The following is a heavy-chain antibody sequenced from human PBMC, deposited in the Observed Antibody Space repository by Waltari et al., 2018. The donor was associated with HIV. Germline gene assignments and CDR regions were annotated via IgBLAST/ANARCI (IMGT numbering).Heavy chain of an antibody. CDR3: ARGKGAMTGDYHYCMDV. Sequence: QVQLVQPGAEVRKPGASVKVSCKASGYTFNTYDINWVRQATGQGPEWVGWVNPKSGTTGGTENVQGRVNMTSNSSVNIAYMELNNLTSDDTAVYYYARGKGAMTGDYHYCMDVWGGGTTVIGSS. D-gene: IGHD1-26*01. J-gene: IGHJ6*03. V-gene: IGHV1-8*01. CDR1: GYTFNTYD. CDR2: VNPKSGTT.